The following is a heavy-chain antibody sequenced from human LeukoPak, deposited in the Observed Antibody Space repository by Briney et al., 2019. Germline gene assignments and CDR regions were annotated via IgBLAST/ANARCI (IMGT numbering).Heavy chain of an antibody. J-gene: IGHJ4*02. CDR3: ASSGWNVGDY. Sequence: GGSLRLSCAASGFTFSSYEMNWVRQAPGKGLEWVSSISSSSSYIYYADSVKGRFTISRDNAKNSLYLQMNSLRAEDTAVYYCASSGWNVGDYWGQGTLVTVSS. CDR1: GFTFSSYE. D-gene: IGHD6-19*01. V-gene: IGHV3-21*01. CDR2: ISSSSSYI.